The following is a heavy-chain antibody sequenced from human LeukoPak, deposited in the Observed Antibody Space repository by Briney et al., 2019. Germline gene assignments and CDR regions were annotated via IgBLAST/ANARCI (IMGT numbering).Heavy chain of an antibody. CDR2: IGTSSTTI. Sequence: GGSLRLSCAASGFTFSSYTMNWVRQPPGKGLEWASNIGTSSTTIYYADSVKGRFTISRDNAKNSLYLQMNSLRADDTAVYYCARFAAGGSYYYYMDVWGKGTTVTVSS. D-gene: IGHD6-25*01. CDR1: GFTFSSYT. J-gene: IGHJ6*03. V-gene: IGHV3-48*01. CDR3: ARFAAGGSYYYYMDV.